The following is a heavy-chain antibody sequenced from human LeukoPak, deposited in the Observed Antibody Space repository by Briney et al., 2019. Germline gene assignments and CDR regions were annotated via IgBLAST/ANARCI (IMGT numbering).Heavy chain of an antibody. CDR3: ATEYFDRGGYYGSKDAFNI. Sequence: ASVKVSCKASGYTFTSYHMHWVRQAPGQGLEWMGIINPSDGSTTYAQNSQGRVTMTTDTSTNTAFMELRSLRSDDTAVYYCATEYFDRGGYYGSKDAFNIWGQGTMVTVSS. D-gene: IGHD3-22*01. CDR2: INPSDGST. CDR1: GYTFTSYH. J-gene: IGHJ3*02. V-gene: IGHV1-46*01.